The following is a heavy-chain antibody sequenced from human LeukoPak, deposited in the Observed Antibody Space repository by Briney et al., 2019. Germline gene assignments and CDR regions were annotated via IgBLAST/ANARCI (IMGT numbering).Heavy chain of an antibody. CDR1: GFTSSDYW. D-gene: IGHD5-24*01. CDR3: ARLTRVGYNSYVY. J-gene: IGHJ1*01. Sequence: GGSLRLSCAVSGFTSSDYWMHWVRQAPGKGLVWVSRFKNDGSSATYADSVKGRFTISRDEAKNTLYLRMNSLRVEDTAVYYCARLTRVGYNSYVYWGQGTLVTVSS. V-gene: IGHV3-74*01. CDR2: FKNDGSSA.